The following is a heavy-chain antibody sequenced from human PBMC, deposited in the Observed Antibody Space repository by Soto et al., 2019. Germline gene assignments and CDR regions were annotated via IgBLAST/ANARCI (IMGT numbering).Heavy chain of an antibody. J-gene: IGHJ5*02. D-gene: IGHD6-13*01. CDR3: ARDGATAGTPRNWFDP. CDR1: GYTFTTYA. CDR2: IVAANGDT. V-gene: IGHV1-3*05. Sequence: QVQLVQSGAEEKKPGASVKVSCKASGYTFTTYAVHWVRQAPGQSLEWMGWIVAANGDTSYSQKFQGRVTITRDTSATTANMELSSLRSEDTAVYYCARDGATAGTPRNWFDPWGQGTLVTVSS.